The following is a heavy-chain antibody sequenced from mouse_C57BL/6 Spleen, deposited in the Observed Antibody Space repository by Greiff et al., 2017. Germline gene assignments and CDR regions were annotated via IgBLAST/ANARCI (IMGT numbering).Heavy chain of an antibody. CDR1: GYTFTSYG. J-gene: IGHJ4*01. V-gene: IGHV1-58*01. CDR2: IYIGKGYT. Sequence: VQLQQSGAELVRPGSSVKMSCKTSGYTFTSYGINWVKQRPGQGLEWIGYIYIGKGYTEYNEKFKGKATLTSDTSSSTAYMQLSSLTSEDSAIYFCARDGAMDYWGQGTSVTVSS. CDR3: ARDGAMDY.